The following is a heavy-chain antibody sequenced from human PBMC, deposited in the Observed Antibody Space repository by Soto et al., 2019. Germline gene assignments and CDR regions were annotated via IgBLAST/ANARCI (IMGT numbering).Heavy chain of an antibody. J-gene: IGHJ4*02. Sequence: QVQLVESGGGVVQPGRSLRLSCAASGFTFSSYGMHWVRQAPGKGLEWVAVIWYDGSNKYYADSVKGRFTISRDNSKNARDLQRNSLSAADTAGYYWAGARGAVAQTPFDSWGQGTLVTVSA. CDR2: IWYDGSNK. V-gene: IGHV3-33*01. CDR3: AGARGAVAQTPFDS. CDR1: GFTFSSYG. D-gene: IGHD6-19*01.